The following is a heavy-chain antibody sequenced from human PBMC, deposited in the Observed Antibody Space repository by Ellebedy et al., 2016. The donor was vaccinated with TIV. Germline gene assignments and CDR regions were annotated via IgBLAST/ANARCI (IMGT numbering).Heavy chain of an antibody. V-gene: IGHV4-59*06. J-gene: IGHJ6*02. CDR2: IYYSGST. CDR1: GGSISSYY. D-gene: IGHD6-13*01. CDR3: ARDGVAAAGTYGMDV. Sequence: SETLSLTCTVSGGSISSYYWSWIRQHPGKGLEWIGYIYYSGSTYYNPSLKSRVTISVDTSKNQFSLKLSSVTAADTAVYYCARDGVAAAGTYGMDVWGQGTTVTVSS.